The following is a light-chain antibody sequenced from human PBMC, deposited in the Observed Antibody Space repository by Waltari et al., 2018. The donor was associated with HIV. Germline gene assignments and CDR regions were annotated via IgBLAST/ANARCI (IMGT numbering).Light chain of an antibody. CDR1: QSVLYSSNNKNY. J-gene: IGKJ1*01. Sequence: DIVMTQSPDSLAVSLGERATINCKSSQSVLYSSNNKNYLAWYQQKPGQPPKLLIYWASTRKSGVPDRFSGSVSGTDFTLTISSLQAEDVAVYYCQQYYSPPWTFGQGTKVEIK. CDR3: QQYYSPPWT. V-gene: IGKV4-1*01. CDR2: WAS.